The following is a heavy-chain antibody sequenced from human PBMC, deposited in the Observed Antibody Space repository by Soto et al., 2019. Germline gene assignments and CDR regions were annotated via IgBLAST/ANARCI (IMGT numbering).Heavy chain of an antibody. CDR1: GGSILDSTYY. Sequence: SETLSLTCTVSGGSILDSTYYWAWIRQSPGKGLEWIGTIFYSGGTFYTPSLKSRVTMSVDTSNNQFSLRLSSVTAADTAVYYCARQASGYYYGWFDPWGQGTLVTVSS. J-gene: IGHJ5*02. CDR3: ARQASGYYYGWFDP. D-gene: IGHD3-22*01. V-gene: IGHV4-39*01. CDR2: IFYSGGT.